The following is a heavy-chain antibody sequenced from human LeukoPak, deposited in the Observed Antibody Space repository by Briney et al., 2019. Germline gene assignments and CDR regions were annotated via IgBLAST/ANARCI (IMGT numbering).Heavy chain of an antibody. D-gene: IGHD3-10*01. CDR2: ISSSSSYI. J-gene: IGHJ6*02. CDR3: ARDRITMVRGDYYYYGMDV. Sequence: GGSLRLSCAASGFTFSSYSMNWVRQAPGKGLEWVSSISSSSSYIYYADSVKGRFTNSRDNAKNSLYLQMNSLRAEDTAVYYCARDRITMVRGDYYYYGMDVWGQGTTVTVSS. V-gene: IGHV3-21*01. CDR1: GFTFSSYS.